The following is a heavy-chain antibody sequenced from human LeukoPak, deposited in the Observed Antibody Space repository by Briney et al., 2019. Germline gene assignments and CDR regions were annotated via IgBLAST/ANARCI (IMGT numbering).Heavy chain of an antibody. Sequence: GGSLRLSCAASGFTFSSYSMNWVRQAPGKGLEWVSYISSSSSTIYYADSVKGRFTISRDNAKNSLYLQMNSLRAEDTAVYYCARDHGRHSSSRYYYYMDVWGKGTTVTVSS. CDR3: ARDHGRHSSSRYYYYMDV. CDR1: GFTFSSYS. V-gene: IGHV3-48*01. J-gene: IGHJ6*03. CDR2: ISSSSSTI. D-gene: IGHD6-6*01.